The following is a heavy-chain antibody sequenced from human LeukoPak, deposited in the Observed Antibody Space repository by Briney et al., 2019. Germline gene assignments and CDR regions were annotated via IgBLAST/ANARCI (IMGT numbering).Heavy chain of an antibody. V-gene: IGHV4-59*12. Sequence: SETLSLTCAVSGGSFSSFYWSWVRQPPGKGLEWLGYISYGGGTTYNPSLKSRVTISVDTSRNQFSLKLSSVTAADTAVYYCASDRYSGYDLGYWGQGTLVTVSS. CDR3: ASDRYSGYDLGY. D-gene: IGHD5-12*01. CDR1: GGSFSSFY. CDR2: ISYGGGT. J-gene: IGHJ4*02.